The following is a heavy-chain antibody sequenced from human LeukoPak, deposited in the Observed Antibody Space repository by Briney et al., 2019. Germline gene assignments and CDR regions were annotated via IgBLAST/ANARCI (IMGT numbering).Heavy chain of an antibody. CDR3: ARQATAFDM. V-gene: IGHV7-4-1*01. CDR1: GYIFISYA. CDR2: INTNTGNP. Sequence: ASVTVSCKASGYIFISYAMNWVRQAPGPGLEWMAWINTNTGNPTYVQGFTGRCVFSLDTSVRMAYLQICSLKAEDTVVYYCARQATAFDMWGQGTMVTVSS. J-gene: IGHJ3*02.